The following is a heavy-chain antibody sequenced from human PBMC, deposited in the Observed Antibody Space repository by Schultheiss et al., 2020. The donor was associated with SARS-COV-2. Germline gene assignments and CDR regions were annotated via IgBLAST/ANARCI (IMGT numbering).Heavy chain of an antibody. D-gene: IGHD4-23*01. Sequence: GGSLRLSCAASGFTFSSYAMHWVRQAPGKGLEWVSAISGSGGSTYYADSVKGRFTISRDNAKNTLYLQMNSLRAEDTAVYYCARGPGRWYYDYWGQGTLVTVSS. CDR3: ARGPGRWYYDY. V-gene: IGHV3-23*01. CDR1: GFTFSSYA. CDR2: ISGSGGST. J-gene: IGHJ4*02.